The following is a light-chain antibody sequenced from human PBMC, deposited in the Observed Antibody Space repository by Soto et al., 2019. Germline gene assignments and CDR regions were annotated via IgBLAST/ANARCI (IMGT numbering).Light chain of an antibody. Sequence: DIVLTQSPGTLSLSPGERATLSCRASQSVSSSFLAWYQQKPGQAPRLLIYATSNRSTGIPDRFSGSGSGTDFTLTITRLEPEYFAVYYCQQYGSSFYTFGQGTKLEIK. V-gene: IGKV3-20*01. J-gene: IGKJ2*01. CDR3: QQYGSSFYT. CDR1: QSVSSSF. CDR2: ATS.